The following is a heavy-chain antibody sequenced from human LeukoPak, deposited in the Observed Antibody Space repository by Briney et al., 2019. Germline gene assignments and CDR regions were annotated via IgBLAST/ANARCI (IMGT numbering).Heavy chain of an antibody. J-gene: IGHJ4*02. V-gene: IGHV3-74*01. D-gene: IGHD5-18*01. Sequence: PGGSLRLSCSASGFTFSSYWMHWVRQAPGKGLVWVSRINSDGSSTSYADSVKGRFTISRDNAKNTLYLQMNSLRAEDTAVYYCARDCDFGDTAMVTPDYWGQGTLVTVSS. CDR3: ARDCDFGDTAMVTPDY. CDR2: INSDGSST. CDR1: GFTFSSYW.